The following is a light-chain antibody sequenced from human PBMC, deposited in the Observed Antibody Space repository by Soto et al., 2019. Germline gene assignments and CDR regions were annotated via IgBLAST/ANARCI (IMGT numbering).Light chain of an antibody. CDR1: QSINNW. CDR2: KAS. Sequence: DIQMTQSPSTLSASVGDTVSITCRASQSINNWLAWYQQKPGKAPNLLINKASSLESGVPSRFSGSGSGTEFTLTISNLQPDDFATYYCQQYDRYPITFGQGTRLEIK. CDR3: QQYDRYPIT. V-gene: IGKV1-5*03. J-gene: IGKJ5*01.